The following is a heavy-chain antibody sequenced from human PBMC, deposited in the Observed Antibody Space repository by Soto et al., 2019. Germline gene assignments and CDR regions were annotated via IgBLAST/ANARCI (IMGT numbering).Heavy chain of an antibody. CDR2: IYHSGST. V-gene: IGHV4-4*02. CDR3: SRFIAVAGMPYYYYGMDV. J-gene: IGHJ6*01. CDR1: GGSISSSNL. D-gene: IGHD6-19*01. Sequence: PSETLSLTCAVSGGSISSSNLWSWVRQPPGKGLEWIGEIYHSGSTNYNPSLKSRVTISVDNSKNQLYLKLSSVTAADTAVYYCSRFIAVAGMPYYYYGMDVWGQGTTVTVSS.